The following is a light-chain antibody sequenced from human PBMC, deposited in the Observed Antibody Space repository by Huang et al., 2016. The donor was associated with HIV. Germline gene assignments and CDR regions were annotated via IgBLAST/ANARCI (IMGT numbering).Light chain of an antibody. CDR3: QQYDNLPYT. Sequence: DIQMTQSPSSLFASVGDIVTITCQASQDITNYLNWYQQKLGESPKLLIYEPSSLETGVPSRFTGSGSGTDFTFTISSLQPEDIATYYCQQYDNLPYTFGQGTKLEIK. V-gene: IGKV1-33*01. CDR1: QDITNY. J-gene: IGKJ2*01. CDR2: EPS.